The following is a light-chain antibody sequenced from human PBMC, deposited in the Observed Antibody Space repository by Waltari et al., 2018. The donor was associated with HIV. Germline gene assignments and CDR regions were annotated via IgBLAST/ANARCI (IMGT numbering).Light chain of an antibody. CDR3: QSYDSSNQWV. J-gene: IGLJ3*02. CDR2: EDN. V-gene: IGLV6-57*01. CDR1: SGSIASNF. Sequence: NFMLAQPLSVSGSPGKTVTMSCTRSSGSIASNFVQWYRQRPDSSPTIVIYEDNQRPSGVPDRFSGSIDSSSNSASLTISGLKTEDEADYYCQSYDSSNQWVFGGGTKLTVL.